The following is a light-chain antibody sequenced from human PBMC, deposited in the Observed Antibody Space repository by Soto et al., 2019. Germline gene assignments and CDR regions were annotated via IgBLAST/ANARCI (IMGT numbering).Light chain of an antibody. CDR1: QSITRY. CDR3: QQYNDWSPNT. V-gene: IGKV3-15*01. Sequence: EIVMTQSPATLSPSPGERATLSCRASQSITRYLACYQQKPGQAPRLLIYTPSTMASSIPARFSGSGSGTESTLTTSSLRSKDFAVYYCQQYNDWSPNTFGQGTKLEIK. J-gene: IGKJ2*01. CDR2: TPS.